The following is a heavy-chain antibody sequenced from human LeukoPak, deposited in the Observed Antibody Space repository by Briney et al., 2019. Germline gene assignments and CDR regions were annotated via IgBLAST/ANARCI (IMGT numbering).Heavy chain of an antibody. V-gene: IGHV3-74*01. J-gene: IGHJ4*02. CDR3: ATDGAYGLTH. CDR1: GVSFSTTW. D-gene: IGHD3-16*01. CDR2: VSSDGSRT. Sequence: PGGSLRLSCAASGVSFSTTWMHWVRQAPGKGLMRVSHVSSDGSRTYADSVKGRFTVSRDNNKDMVYLQMSSLRAEGTAVYYCATDGAYGLTHWGQGTLVTVSS.